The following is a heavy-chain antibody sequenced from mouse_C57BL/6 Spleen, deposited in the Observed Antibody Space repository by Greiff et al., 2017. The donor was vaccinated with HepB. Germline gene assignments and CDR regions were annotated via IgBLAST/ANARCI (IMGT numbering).Heavy chain of an antibody. D-gene: IGHD2-5*01. J-gene: IGHJ4*01. Sequence: QVQLQQSGPELVKPGASVKISCKASGYSFTSYYIHWVKQRPGQGLEWIGWIYPGSGNTKYNEKFKGKATLTADTSSSTAYMQLSSLTSEDSAVYYCARYRNSNGAMDYWGQGTSVTVSS. CDR2: IYPGSGNT. CDR1: GYSFTSYY. CDR3: ARYRNSNGAMDY. V-gene: IGHV1-66*01.